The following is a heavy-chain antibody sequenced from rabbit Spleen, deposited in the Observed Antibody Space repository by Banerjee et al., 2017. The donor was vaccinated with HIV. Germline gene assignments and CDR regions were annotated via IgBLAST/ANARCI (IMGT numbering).Heavy chain of an antibody. D-gene: IGHD8-1*01. CDR3: ARDAGRGDYIDGVFNL. V-gene: IGHV1S40*01. Sequence: QQLVESGGGLVKPGASLTLTCKASGFSFSSGYDMCWVRQAPGKGLEWIACIYTGNSKTYYASRAKGRFTISKTSSTTVTLQMTSLTVADTATYFCARDAGRGDYIDGVFNLWGPGTLVTVS. CDR1: GFSFSSGYD. CDR2: IYTGNSKT. J-gene: IGHJ4*01.